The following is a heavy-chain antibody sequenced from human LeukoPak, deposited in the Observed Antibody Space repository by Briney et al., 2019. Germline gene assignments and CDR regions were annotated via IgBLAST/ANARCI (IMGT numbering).Heavy chain of an antibody. Sequence: ETLSLTCAVYGGSFSGYYWSWIRQAPGKGLEWVSAISGSGGSTYYADSVKGRFTISRDNSKNTLYLQMNSLRAEDTAVYYCAKGSGYYPEGSDYWGQGTLVTVSS. CDR1: GGSFSGYY. D-gene: IGHD3-22*01. V-gene: IGHV3-23*01. CDR2: ISGSGGST. CDR3: AKGSGYYPEGSDY. J-gene: IGHJ4*02.